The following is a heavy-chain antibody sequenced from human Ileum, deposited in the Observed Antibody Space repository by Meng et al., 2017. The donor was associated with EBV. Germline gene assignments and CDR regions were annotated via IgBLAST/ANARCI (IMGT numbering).Heavy chain of an antibody. D-gene: IGHD5/OR15-5a*01. CDR3: FLVSTVTQPDF. V-gene: IGHV3-74*01. CDR1: GFTFSTFW. J-gene: IGHJ4*02. Sequence: EEYWVESGGALFTPGGSLGLSCAAFGFTFSTFWMHWVRQAPGKGLVWVSRISPDGSRTNYADSVKGRFTISRDNAKNMVYLQMSSLRAEDTAVYHCFLVSTVTQPDFWGPGTLVTVSS. CDR2: ISPDGSRT.